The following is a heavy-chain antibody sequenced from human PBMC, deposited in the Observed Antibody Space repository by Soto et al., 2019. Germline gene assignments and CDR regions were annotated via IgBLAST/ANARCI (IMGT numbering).Heavy chain of an antibody. Sequence: ASVKVSCKASGYTFTCYDINWVRQATGQGLEWMGWMNPNSGNTGYAQKFQGRVTMTRNTSISTAYMELSSLRSEDTAVYYCARPPGYISDWYYFDLWGQGTLVTVSS. J-gene: IGHJ4*02. D-gene: IGHD3-9*01. V-gene: IGHV1-8*01. CDR1: GYTFTCYD. CDR3: ARPPGYISDWYYFDL. CDR2: MNPNSGNT.